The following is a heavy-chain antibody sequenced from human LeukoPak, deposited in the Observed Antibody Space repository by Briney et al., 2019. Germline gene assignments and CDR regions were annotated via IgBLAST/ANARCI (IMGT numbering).Heavy chain of an antibody. J-gene: IGHJ5*02. CDR2: INQDESEK. D-gene: IGHD6-13*01. Sequence: GGSLRLSCAASGFTFSSFWMSWVRQPPGEGLEWVATINQDESEKYYVDSVKGRFTISRDNSKNSVYLRMNSLRAEDTAVYYCVRDRGGPGQYSSIWYGWFDPGGQATLVTVCS. CDR1: GFTFSSFW. CDR3: VRDRGGPGQYSSIWYGWFDP. V-gene: IGHV3-7*03.